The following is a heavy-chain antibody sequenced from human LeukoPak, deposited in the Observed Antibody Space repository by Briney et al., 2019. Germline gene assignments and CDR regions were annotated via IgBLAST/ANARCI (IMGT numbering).Heavy chain of an antibody. CDR2: FDPEDGET. Sequence: ASVKVSCKVSGYTPTELSMHWVRQAPGKGLEWMGGFDPEDGETIYAQKFQGRVTMTTDTSTSTAYMELRSLRSDDTAVYYCARSWYFQYYFDYWGQGTLVTVSS. D-gene: IGHD6-13*01. V-gene: IGHV1-24*01. CDR1: GYTPTELS. J-gene: IGHJ4*02. CDR3: ARSWYFQYYFDY.